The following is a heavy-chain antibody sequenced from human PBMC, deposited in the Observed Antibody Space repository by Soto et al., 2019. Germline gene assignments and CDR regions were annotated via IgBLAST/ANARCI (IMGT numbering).Heavy chain of an antibody. CDR2: IWYDGSNK. CDR1: WFGFICYG. V-gene: IGHV3-33*07. CDR3: ARNSRGSFDY. D-gene: IGHD2-21*01. J-gene: IGHJ4*02. Sequence: VSSLNLSCATNWFGFICYGMYWVRQAPGKGLEWVSIIWYDGSNKYYADSVKGRFTISRDNSKNTLYLQMNSLRAEDTAVYYCARNSRGSFDYWGQGP.